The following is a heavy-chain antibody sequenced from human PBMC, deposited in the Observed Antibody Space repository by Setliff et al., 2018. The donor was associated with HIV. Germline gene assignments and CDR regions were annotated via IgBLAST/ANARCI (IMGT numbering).Heavy chain of an antibody. Sequence: KPSETLSLTCTVSGGSIGSFCWSWIRQPPGKGLEVIGTICYSATTNYNPSLKNRVAISVDTSKNQFSLKLTSVTPADTAVYYCARRSGASVFYYFDYWGQGTLVTVSS. V-gene: IGHV4-59*01. CDR1: GGSIGSFC. J-gene: IGHJ4*02. D-gene: IGHD3-10*01. CDR2: ICYSATT. CDR3: ARRSGASVFYYFDY.